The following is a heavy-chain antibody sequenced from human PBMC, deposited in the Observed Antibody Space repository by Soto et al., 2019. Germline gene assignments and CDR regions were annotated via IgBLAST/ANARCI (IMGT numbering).Heavy chain of an antibody. J-gene: IGHJ4*02. D-gene: IGHD1-26*01. V-gene: IGHV5-51*01. Sequence: GESLKISCKGSGYSFTSYWIGWVRQMPGKGLEWMGIIYPGDSDTRYSPSFQGQVTISADKSISTAYLQWSSLRAEDTAVYYCARDRRAYSGSYYVFDYWGQGTLVTVSS. CDR1: GYSFTSYW. CDR2: IYPGDSDT. CDR3: ARDRRAYSGSYYVFDY.